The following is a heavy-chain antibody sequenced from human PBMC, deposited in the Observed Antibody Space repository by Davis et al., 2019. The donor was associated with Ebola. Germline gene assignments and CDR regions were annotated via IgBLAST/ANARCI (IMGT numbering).Heavy chain of an antibody. CDR1: GFTFSSYW. V-gene: IGHV3-7*01. CDR3: ASREYGYYYYGMDV. CDR2: IKQDGSEE. Sequence: PGGSLRLSCAASGFTFSSYWMSWVRQAPGKGLEWVASIKQDGSEEYYVDSVKGRFTISRDDAKNSLYLQMNSLRAEDTAVYYCASREYGYYYYGMDVWGQGTTVTVSS. J-gene: IGHJ6*02. D-gene: IGHD2/OR15-2a*01.